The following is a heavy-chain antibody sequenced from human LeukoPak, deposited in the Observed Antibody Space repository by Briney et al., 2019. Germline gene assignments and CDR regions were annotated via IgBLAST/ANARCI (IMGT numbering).Heavy chain of an antibody. CDR2: IKQYGSEK. V-gene: IGHV3-7*01. J-gene: IGHJ4*02. D-gene: IGHD2-15*01. Sequence: GGSLRLSCAASGFTFSNYWMSWVRQAPGKGLEWVAKIKQYGSEKYDEESVKGLFTISRDNAKNSLYLQMNRLREEDTVEYYCERDCDCSGGSCSLGDFDCWGQGTLVIVSS. CDR1: GFTFSNYW. CDR3: ERDCDCSGGSCSLGDFDC.